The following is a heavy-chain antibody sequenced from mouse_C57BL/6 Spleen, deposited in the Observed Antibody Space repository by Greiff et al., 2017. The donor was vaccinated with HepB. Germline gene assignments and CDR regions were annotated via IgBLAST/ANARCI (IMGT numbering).Heavy chain of an antibody. D-gene: IGHD4-1*01. CDR1: GYTFTDYE. Sequence: LVESGAELVRPGASVTLSCKASGYTFTDYEMHWVKQTPVHGLEWIGAIDPETGGTAYNQKFKGKAILTADKSSSTAYMELRSLTSEDSAVYYCTRTGRDAMDYWGQGTSVTVSS. CDR2: IDPETGGT. V-gene: IGHV1-15*01. J-gene: IGHJ4*01. CDR3: TRTGRDAMDY.